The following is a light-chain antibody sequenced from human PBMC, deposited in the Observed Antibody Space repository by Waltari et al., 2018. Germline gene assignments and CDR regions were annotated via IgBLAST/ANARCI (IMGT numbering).Light chain of an antibody. J-gene: IGKJ1*01. CDR2: DAS. V-gene: IGKV3-20*01. CDR3: QVYVRLPVT. CDR1: QSVGRA. Sequence: EIVFTQSPGTLALSPGERATLSCRASQSVGRALPWYQQKPGQAPRLLIYDASSRATCSPDKYSGSGSGTDFSLTISRVEPEDFEVDFCQVYVRLPVTYDQGTKVEVK.